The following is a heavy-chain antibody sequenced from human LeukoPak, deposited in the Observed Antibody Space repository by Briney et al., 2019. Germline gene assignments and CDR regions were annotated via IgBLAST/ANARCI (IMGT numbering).Heavy chain of an antibody. J-gene: IGHJ4*02. CDR2: VSGSGGAT. D-gene: IGHD3-9*01. V-gene: IGHV3-23*01. Sequence: GGSLRLSCVASGFSFNRFAMSWVRHAPGKGLEWVSSVSGSGGATWHAESVKGRFTISKDNSKSTMFLQLNSLRAEDTAVYYCTKDHISCVGAGCLLHEDWGQGTLVTVSS. CDR3: TKDHISCVGAGCLLHED. CDR1: GFSFNRFA.